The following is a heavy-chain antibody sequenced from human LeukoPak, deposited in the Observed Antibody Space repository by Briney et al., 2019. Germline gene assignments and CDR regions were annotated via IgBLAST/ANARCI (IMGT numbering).Heavy chain of an antibody. D-gene: IGHD2-21*02. Sequence: GGSLRLSCAASGFTFSNAWMTWVRQAPGKGLEWVSYIKGRFTISRDNAKNSLYLQMNSLKTEDTAVYYCTTNPYCGGDCSFDYWGQGTLVTVSS. CDR2: I. J-gene: IGHJ4*02. CDR3: TTNPYCGGDCSFDY. V-gene: IGHV3-69-1*01. CDR1: GFTFSNAW.